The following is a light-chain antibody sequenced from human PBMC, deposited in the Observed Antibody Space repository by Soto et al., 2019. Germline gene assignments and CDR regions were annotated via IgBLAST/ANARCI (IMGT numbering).Light chain of an antibody. Sequence: EIVMTQSPATLSVSPGERDTLSCSASQTVSNNLAWYQQKPGQAPRLLIYGASTRATGIPARFSGSGSGTEFTLTISSLQSEDSAVYYCQQYNNWLPLTFGGGTKVDIK. CDR1: QTVSNN. CDR3: QQYNNWLPLT. CDR2: GAS. V-gene: IGKV3-15*01. J-gene: IGKJ4*01.